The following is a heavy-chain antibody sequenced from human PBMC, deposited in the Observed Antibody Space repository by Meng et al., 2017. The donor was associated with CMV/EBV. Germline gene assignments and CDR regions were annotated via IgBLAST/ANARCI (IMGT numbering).Heavy chain of an antibody. J-gene: IGHJ6*02. CDR3: ARGSSTSSGGVYYYYGMDV. V-gene: IGHV3-13*01. Sequence: ETLSLTCAASGFTFSSYDMHWVRQATGKGLEWVSAIGTAGDTYYPGSVKGRFTISRENAKNSLYLQMNSLRAGDTAVYYCARGSSTSSGGVYYYYGMDVWGQGTTVTVSS. D-gene: IGHD2-2*01. CDR2: IGTAGDT. CDR1: GFTFSSYD.